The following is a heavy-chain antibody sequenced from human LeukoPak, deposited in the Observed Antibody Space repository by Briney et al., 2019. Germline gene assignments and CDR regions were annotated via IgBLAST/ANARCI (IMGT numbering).Heavy chain of an antibody. CDR1: AYTLTYLS. CDR2: FVLEDGET. Sequence: GASVTVSCTVSAYTLTYLSIHWLRQAPGKGLEWVGGFVLEDGETIYAKKFQDRVTMTEDPSTDTAYMELSSLRSEDTAVYYCATGVGYCSSTSCYEVFDYWGQGTLVTVSS. CDR3: ATGVGYCSSTSCYEVFDY. D-gene: IGHD2-2*01. V-gene: IGHV1-24*01. J-gene: IGHJ4*02.